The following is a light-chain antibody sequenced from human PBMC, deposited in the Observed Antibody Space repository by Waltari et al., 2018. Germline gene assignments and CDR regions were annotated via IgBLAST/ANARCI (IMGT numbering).Light chain of an antibody. CDR1: QSISSY. J-gene: IGKJ3*01. CDR2: AAS. V-gene: IGKV1-39*01. Sequence: DIQMTQSPSSLSASVGDRVTITCRASQSISSYLNWYQQKPGKAPKLLIYAASSLQSGVTSRFSVSGSGTDFPLTISSLQPEDFATYYCQQSYSTPQTFGPGTKVDIK. CDR3: QQSYSTPQT.